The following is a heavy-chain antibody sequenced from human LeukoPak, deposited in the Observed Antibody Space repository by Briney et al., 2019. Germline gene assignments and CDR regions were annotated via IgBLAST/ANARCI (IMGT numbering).Heavy chain of an antibody. V-gene: IGHV3-30*02. CDR2: IRYDGSKK. CDR3: AKVRPGELLWLWSAFDI. CDR1: GFTFSTYG. Sequence: PGGSLRLSCAASGFTFSTYGMHWVRQAPGKGLEWVAFIRYDGSKKYYVDSVKGRFTISRDNSKNTLYLQMNSLRDEDTAVYYCAKVRPGELLWLWSAFDIWGQGTMVTVSS. J-gene: IGHJ3*02. D-gene: IGHD3-10*01.